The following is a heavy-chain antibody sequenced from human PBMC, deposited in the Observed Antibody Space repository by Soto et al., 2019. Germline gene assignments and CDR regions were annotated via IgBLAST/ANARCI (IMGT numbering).Heavy chain of an antibody. V-gene: IGHV3-15*01. J-gene: IGHJ6*02. CDR3: TTYGSGRRRTDYGMDV. Sequence: EVQLVESGGGLVKPGGSLRLSCAASGFTFSNAWMSWVRQAPGKGLEWVGRIKSKTDGGTTDYAAPVKGRFTISRDDSKNTLYLQMNSLKTEDTAVYYCTTYGSGRRRTDYGMDVWGQGTTVTVSS. CDR1: GFTFSNAW. D-gene: IGHD3-10*01. CDR2: IKSKTDGGTT.